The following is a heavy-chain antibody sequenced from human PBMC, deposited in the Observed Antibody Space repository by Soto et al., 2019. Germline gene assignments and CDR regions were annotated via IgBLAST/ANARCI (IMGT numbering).Heavy chain of an antibody. D-gene: IGHD1-1*01. V-gene: IGHV3-74*01. CDR2: INRDGSAT. J-gene: IGHJ4*02. CDR1: GCTFDNYG. Sequence: GGSLRLSCAASGCTFDNYGMRLVRQPPGKGLEWVSGINRDGSATTYADSVKGRFTISRDNAKNTLFLQMNTLRVDDTAVYYCARDNWNSYWGQGTLVTVSS. CDR3: ARDNWNSY.